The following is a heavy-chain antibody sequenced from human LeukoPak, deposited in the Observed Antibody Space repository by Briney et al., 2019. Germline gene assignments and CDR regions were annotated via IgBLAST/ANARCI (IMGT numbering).Heavy chain of an antibody. D-gene: IGHD6-13*01. CDR2: INSDGSDI. CDR3: TRELSGSSSRHFDY. V-gene: IGHV3-74*01. J-gene: IGHJ4*02. Sequence: GGSLRLSCVTSGFTFSSSWMHWVRQAPGKGLVWVSRINSDGSDISYADSVKGRFTISRDNAKNTLYLQMNSLRAEDAAVYYCTRELSGSSSRHFDYWGQGTLVTVSS. CDR1: GFTFSSSW.